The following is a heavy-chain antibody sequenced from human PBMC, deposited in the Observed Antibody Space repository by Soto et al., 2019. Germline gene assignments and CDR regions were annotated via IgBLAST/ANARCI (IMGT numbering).Heavy chain of an antibody. CDR2: INPNSGGT. CDR1: GYTFTGYY. V-gene: IGHV1-2*04. Sequence: QVQLVQSGAEVKKPGASVKVSCKASGYTFTGYYMHWVRQAPGQGLEWMGWINPNSGGTNYAQKFQGWVTMTRDTNISTADMGLSRVRSDDTAVYYCARGDMVGDDTRGGYYYYGMDGWGQGTTVTVSS. D-gene: IGHD3-10*01. J-gene: IGHJ6*02. CDR3: ARGDMVGDDTRGGYYYYGMDG.